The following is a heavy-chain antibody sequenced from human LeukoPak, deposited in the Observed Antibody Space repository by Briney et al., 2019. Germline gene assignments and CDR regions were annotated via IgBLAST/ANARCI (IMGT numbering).Heavy chain of an antibody. Sequence: PSETLSLTCTVSGGSTSSSSYYWGWIRQPPGKGLEWIGSIYYSGSTYYNPSLKSRVTISVDTSKNQFSLKLSSVTAADTAVYYCARAAYYDFWSGYYYVYWGQGTLVTVSS. V-gene: IGHV4-39*07. CDR1: GGSTSSSSYY. D-gene: IGHD3-3*01. CDR3: ARAAYYDFWSGYYYVY. J-gene: IGHJ4*02. CDR2: IYYSGST.